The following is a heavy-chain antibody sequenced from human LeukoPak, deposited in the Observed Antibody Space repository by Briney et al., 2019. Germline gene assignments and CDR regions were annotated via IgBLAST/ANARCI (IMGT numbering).Heavy chain of an antibody. CDR1: GFTFSSYW. D-gene: IGHD6-19*01. Sequence: PGGSLRLSGAASGFTFSSYWMSWVRQAPGKGLEWVANIKQDGSEKYYVDSVKGRFTISRDNAKNSLYLQMNSLRAEDTAVYYCARDPEYSSGFYDYWGQGTLVTVSS. CDR3: ARDPEYSSGFYDY. J-gene: IGHJ4*02. CDR2: IKQDGSEK. V-gene: IGHV3-7*01.